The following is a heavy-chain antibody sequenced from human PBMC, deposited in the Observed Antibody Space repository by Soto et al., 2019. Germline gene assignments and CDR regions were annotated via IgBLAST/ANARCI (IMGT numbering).Heavy chain of an antibody. CDR1: GYTFTSYG. CDR2: ISAYNGNT. CDR3: ARASSITMVRGVIITGVWFDP. D-gene: IGHD3-10*01. V-gene: IGHV1-18*01. Sequence: ASVKVSCEASGYTFTSYGISWVRQAPGQAHEWMGWISAYNGNTNYAQKLQGRVTMTTDTSTSAAYMELRSLRSDDTAVYYCARASSITMVRGVIITGVWFDPWGQGTLVTVSS. J-gene: IGHJ5*02.